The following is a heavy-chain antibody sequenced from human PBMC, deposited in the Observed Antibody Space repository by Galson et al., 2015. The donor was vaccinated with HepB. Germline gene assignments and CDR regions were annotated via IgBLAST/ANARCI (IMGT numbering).Heavy chain of an antibody. D-gene: IGHD3-10*01. Sequence: SVKVSCKASGYTFTSYAMHWVRQAPGQRLEWMGWINAGNGNTKYSQKFQGRVTITRDTSASTAYMELSSLRSEDTAVYYCARDLVVRGVIPFWGLDCWGQGTLVTVSS. CDR3: ARDLVVRGVIPFWGLDC. V-gene: IGHV1-3*01. J-gene: IGHJ4*02. CDR1: GYTFTSYA. CDR2: INAGNGNT.